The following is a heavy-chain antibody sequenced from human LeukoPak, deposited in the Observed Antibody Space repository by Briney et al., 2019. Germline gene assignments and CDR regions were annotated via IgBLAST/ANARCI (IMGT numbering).Heavy chain of an antibody. D-gene: IGHD6-19*01. CDR1: GSTFTSYY. J-gene: IGHJ5*02. CDR2: INPSGGST. V-gene: IGHV1-46*01. Sequence: ASVRVSCKASGSTFTSYYINWVRPAPGQGLEWREIINPSGGSTSYAQKFQGRVTMTRDTSTSTVYMELSSLRSEDTAVYYCARVKSGSSGWYSEFDPWGQGTLVTVSS. CDR3: ARVKSGSSGWYSEFDP.